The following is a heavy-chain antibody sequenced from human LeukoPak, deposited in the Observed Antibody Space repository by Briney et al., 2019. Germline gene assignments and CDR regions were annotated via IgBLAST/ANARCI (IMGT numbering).Heavy chain of an antibody. CDR1: GLTFSSYA. J-gene: IGHJ6*02. Sequence: PGGSLRLSCAAPGLTFSSYAMNWVHQAPGQGLERVASLSGRGERTYYADSVKGRFTISRDNAKNSLYLQMNSLRAEDTAVYYCARDGLFTIFGVVTRPGYYGMDVWGQGTTVTVSS. CDR2: LSGRGERT. CDR3: ARDGLFTIFGVVTRPGYYGMDV. D-gene: IGHD3-3*01. V-gene: IGHV3-21*01.